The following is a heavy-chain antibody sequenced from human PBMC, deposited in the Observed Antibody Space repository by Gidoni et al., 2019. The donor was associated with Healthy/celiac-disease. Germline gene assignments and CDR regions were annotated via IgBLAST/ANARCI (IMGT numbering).Heavy chain of an antibody. Sequence: QVQLQQWGAGLLKPSETLSLICAAYGGSFSGYYWSWIRQPPGKGLEWIGEINHSGSTNYNPSLKSRVTISVDTSKNQFSLKLSSVTAADTAVYYCAKAPIVATAVYYFDYWGQGTLVTVSS. CDR3: AKAPIVATAVYYFDY. D-gene: IGHD5-12*01. CDR1: GGSFSGYY. J-gene: IGHJ4*02. CDR2: INHSGST. V-gene: IGHV4-34*01.